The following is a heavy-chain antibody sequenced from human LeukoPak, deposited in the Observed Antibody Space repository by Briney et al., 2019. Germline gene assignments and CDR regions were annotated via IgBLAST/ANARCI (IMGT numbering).Heavy chain of an antibody. D-gene: IGHD6-6*01. J-gene: IGHJ6*03. Sequence: GGSLRLSCAASGFTFSSYWMSWVRQAPGKGLEWVANIKQDGSEKYYVDSVKGRFTISRDNAKNSLYLQMNSLRAEDTAVYYCGRTGIAARPYYMDVWGKGTTVTVSS. CDR2: IKQDGSEK. CDR1: GFTFSSYW. V-gene: IGHV3-7*01. CDR3: GRTGIAARPYYMDV.